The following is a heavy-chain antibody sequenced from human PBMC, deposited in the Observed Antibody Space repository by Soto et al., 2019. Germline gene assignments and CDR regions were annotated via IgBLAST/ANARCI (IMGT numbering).Heavy chain of an antibody. CDR1: GGSISSSSFH. V-gene: IGHV4-39*01. D-gene: IGHD6-13*01. Sequence: QLQLQESGPGLVKPSETLSLTCTVSGGSISSSSFHWGWIRQPPGKGLEWIGSIYYSGSTYYSPSLKSRVTISVDTSKNQFSRKLSSMTAADTAVYYCARRERAAGTDWWFDPWGQGTLVTVSS. CDR2: IYYSGST. J-gene: IGHJ5*02. CDR3: ARRERAAGTDWWFDP.